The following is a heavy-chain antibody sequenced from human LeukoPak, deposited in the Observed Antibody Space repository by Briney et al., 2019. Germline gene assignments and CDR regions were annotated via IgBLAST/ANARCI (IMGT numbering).Heavy chain of an antibody. Sequence: ASVKVSCKASGYTFTSYDINWVRRATGQGLEWMGWMNPNSGNTGYAQKFQGRVTMTRNTSISTAYMELSSLRSEDTAVYYCARNKRGQWLATTGFDPWGQGTLVTVSS. J-gene: IGHJ5*02. V-gene: IGHV1-8*01. CDR3: ARNKRGQWLATTGFDP. CDR2: MNPNSGNT. D-gene: IGHD6-19*01. CDR1: GYTFTSYD.